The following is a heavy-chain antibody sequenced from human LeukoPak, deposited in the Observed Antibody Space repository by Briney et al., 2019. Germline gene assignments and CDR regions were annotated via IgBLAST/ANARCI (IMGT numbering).Heavy chain of an antibody. CDR2: IYYSGST. CDR1: GGSISSSSYY. V-gene: IGHV4-39*01. D-gene: IGHD6-13*01. J-gene: IGHJ1*01. CDR3: ARHVSSSSWYRPSEYFQH. Sequence: SETLSLTCTVSGGSISSSSYYWGWIRQPPGKGLEWIGSIYYSGSTYYNPSLKSRVTISVDTAKNQFSLKLSSVTAAHTAVYYCARHVSSSSWYRPSEYFQHWGQGTLVTVSS.